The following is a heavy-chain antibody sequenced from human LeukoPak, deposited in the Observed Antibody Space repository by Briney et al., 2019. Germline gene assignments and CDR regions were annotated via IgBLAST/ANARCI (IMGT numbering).Heavy chain of an antibody. V-gene: IGHV4-39*01. D-gene: IGHD6-19*01. CDR2: IYYSGST. Sequence: SETLSLTCTVSGGSISSSNYYWGWIRQPPGKWLEWIGSIYYSGSTYYNPSLNNRVTMSVDTSKNQFSLKLKFVTAADTAVYFCARIRLTVAGGVFNYWGQGTLVAVSS. CDR1: GGSISSSNYY. J-gene: IGHJ4*02. CDR3: ARIRLTVAGGVFNY.